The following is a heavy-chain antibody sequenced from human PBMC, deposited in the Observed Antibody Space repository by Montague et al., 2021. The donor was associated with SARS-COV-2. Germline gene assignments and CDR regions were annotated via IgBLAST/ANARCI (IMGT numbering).Heavy chain of an antibody. J-gene: IGHJ4*02. Sequence: CAISGDSVAELRRRSEENTSNSSTVKARMASSDCKKKCYSVYAPSVRGRLTVNPDASKNEFSLELNYVTPEDTAVYYCVRYSGWFYFDFWGQGTLVTVSS. V-gene: IGHV6-1*01. D-gene: IGHD6-19*01. CDR1: GDSVAELRRR. CDR3: VRYSGWFYFDF. CDR2: SDCKKKCYS.